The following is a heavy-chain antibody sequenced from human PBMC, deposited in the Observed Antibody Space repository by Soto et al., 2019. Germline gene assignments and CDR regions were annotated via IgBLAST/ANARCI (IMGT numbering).Heavy chain of an antibody. D-gene: IGHD2-15*01. CDR1: GGSISSGGYY. Sequence: SETLSLTCTVSGGSISSGGYYWSWIRQHPGKGLEWIGYIYYSGSTYYNPSLKSRVTISVDTSKNQFSLKLSSVTAADTAVYYCARRSTVVANDYYYYGMDVWGQGTTVTVSS. CDR2: IYYSGST. CDR3: ARRSTVVANDYYYYGMDV. J-gene: IGHJ6*02. V-gene: IGHV4-31*03.